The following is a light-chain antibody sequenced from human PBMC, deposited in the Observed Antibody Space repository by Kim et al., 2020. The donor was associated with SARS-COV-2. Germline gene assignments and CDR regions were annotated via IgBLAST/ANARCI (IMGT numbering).Light chain of an antibody. CDR1: STNVGNKG. CDR2: RND. CDR3: SAWDSSLSAWV. V-gene: IGLV10-54*01. J-gene: IGLJ3*02. Sequence: QHATHTCTGDSTNVGNKGAAWRKQHPGHTPKHLSNRNDNRPSGIAERFSSSRSGNTASLAITGLQPEDEADYYCSAWDSSLSAWVFGGGTQLTVL.